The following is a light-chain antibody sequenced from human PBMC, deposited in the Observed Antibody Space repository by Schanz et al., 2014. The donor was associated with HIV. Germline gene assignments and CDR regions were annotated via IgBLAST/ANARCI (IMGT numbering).Light chain of an antibody. CDR1: SSNIGDNY. Sequence: QSVLTQPPSVSAAPGQMVTISCSGSSSNIGDNYVSWYQHVPGTAPKLLIYSNYQRPSGVPDRFSGSKSGTSASLAISGLQSEDEADYYCAAWDDRVKGVFGGGTKLTVL. V-gene: IGLV1-44*01. J-gene: IGLJ2*01. CDR3: AAWDDRVKGV. CDR2: SNY.